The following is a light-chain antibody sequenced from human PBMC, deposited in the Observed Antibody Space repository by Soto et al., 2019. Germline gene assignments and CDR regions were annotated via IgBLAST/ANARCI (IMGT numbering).Light chain of an antibody. J-gene: IGLJ1*01. V-gene: IGLV2-14*01. CDR2: EVS. Sequence: QSALTQPASVSGSPGQSITVSCTGTSSDVGLYDYVSWFQQHPGKSPKLIIYEVSHRPSGVSSRFSGSKSGNTASLTISGLETEDEANYYCSSYTTVFTSVFGTGTKVTV. CDR3: SSYTTVFTSV. CDR1: SSDVGLYDY.